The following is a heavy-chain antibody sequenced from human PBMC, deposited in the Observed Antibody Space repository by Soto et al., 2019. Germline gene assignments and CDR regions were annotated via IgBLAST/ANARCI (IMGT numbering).Heavy chain of an antibody. CDR2: ISYDGSNK. V-gene: IGHV3-30*18. Sequence: QVQLVESGGGVVQPGRSLRLSCAASGFTFSSYGMHWVRQAPGKGLEGVAVISYDGSNKYYADSVKGRFTISRDNSKNTLYLQMNSLRAEDTAVYYCAKMGGGGSSWFWRINYYGMDVWGQGTTVTVSS. CDR1: GFTFSSYG. CDR3: AKMGGGGSSWFWRINYYGMDV. D-gene: IGHD6-13*01. J-gene: IGHJ6*02.